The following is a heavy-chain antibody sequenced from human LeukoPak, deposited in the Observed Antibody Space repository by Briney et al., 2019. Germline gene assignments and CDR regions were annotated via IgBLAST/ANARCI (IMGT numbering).Heavy chain of an antibody. Sequence: PGGSLRLSCAASGFTFSGSAMHWVRQASGKGLEWVGRIRSKANSYATAYAASVKGRFTISRDDSKNTAYLQMNSLKTEDTAVYYCTREKPSGSYLLGMDVWGQGTTATVSS. V-gene: IGHV3-73*01. CDR1: GFTFSGSA. D-gene: IGHD1-26*01. J-gene: IGHJ6*02. CDR2: IRSKANSYAT. CDR3: TREKPSGSYLLGMDV.